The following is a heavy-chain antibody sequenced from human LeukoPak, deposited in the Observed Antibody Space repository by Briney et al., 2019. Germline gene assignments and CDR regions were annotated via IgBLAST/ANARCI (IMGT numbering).Heavy chain of an antibody. J-gene: IGHJ4*02. CDR2: ISSSGSTI. V-gene: IGHV3-48*03. D-gene: IGHD4-17*01. CDR3: ARFIYGDYVPD. CDR1: GFTFSSYE. Sequence: GGSLRLSCAASGFTFSSYEMNWVRQAPGKGLEWVSYISSSGSTIYYADSVKGRFTISRDNAKNSLYLQMNSLRAEDTAVYYCARFIYGDYVPDWGQGTLVTVSS.